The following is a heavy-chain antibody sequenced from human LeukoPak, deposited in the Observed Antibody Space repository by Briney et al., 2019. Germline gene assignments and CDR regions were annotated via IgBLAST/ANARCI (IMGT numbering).Heavy chain of an antibody. V-gene: IGHV3-30-3*01. CDR3: ARGAYFGDPTFAFDI. CDR2: ISYDGSNK. J-gene: IGHJ3*02. CDR1: GFSFNRYS. D-gene: IGHD3-16*01. Sequence: GGSLRLSCAASGFSFNRYSMNWVRQAPGKGLEWVAVISYDGSNKYYADSVKGRFTISRDNSKNTLYLQMNSLRAEDTAVYYCARGAYFGDPTFAFDIWGQGTMVTVSS.